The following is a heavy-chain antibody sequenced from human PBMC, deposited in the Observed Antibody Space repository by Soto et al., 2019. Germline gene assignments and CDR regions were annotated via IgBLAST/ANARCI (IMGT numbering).Heavy chain of an antibody. J-gene: IGHJ6*02. CDR1: GGSISSYY. CDR3: ARAPRAYCTNGVCFTDYYGMDV. V-gene: IGHV4-59*12. CDR2: IYYSGST. Sequence: PSETLSLTCTVSGGSISSYYWSWIRQPPGKGLEWIGYIYYSGSTNYNPSLKSRVTISVDTSKNQFSLKLSSVTAADTAVYYCARAPRAYCTNGVCFTDYYGMDVWGQGTTVTVSS. D-gene: IGHD2-8*01.